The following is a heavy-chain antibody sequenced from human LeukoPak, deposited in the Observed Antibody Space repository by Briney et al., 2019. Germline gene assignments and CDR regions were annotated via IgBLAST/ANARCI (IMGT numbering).Heavy chain of an antibody. Sequence: GGSLRLSCAASGFTFSGSAMHWVRQASGKGLEWVGRIRSKANSYATVYGASVKGRFTISRDDSWNTAYLQMNSLKTEDTAVYYCTRHVPNSGYANFDHWGQGTLVTVSS. D-gene: IGHD5-12*01. V-gene: IGHV3-73*01. CDR2: IRSKANSYAT. CDR3: TRHVPNSGYANFDH. J-gene: IGHJ5*02. CDR1: GFTFSGSA.